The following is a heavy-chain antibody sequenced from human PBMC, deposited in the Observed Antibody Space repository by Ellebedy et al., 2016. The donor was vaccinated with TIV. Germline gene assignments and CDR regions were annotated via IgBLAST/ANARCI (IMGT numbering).Heavy chain of an antibody. D-gene: IGHD2-2*01. Sequence: SVKVSCXASGRTFSSYAISWVRQAPGQGLEWMGGIIPIFGTANYAQKFQGRVTITADESTSTAYMELSSLRSEDTAVYYCARGSVVVPADPFQHWGQGTLVTVSS. CDR1: GRTFSSYA. CDR3: ARGSVVVPADPFQH. J-gene: IGHJ1*01. CDR2: IIPIFGTA. V-gene: IGHV1-69*13.